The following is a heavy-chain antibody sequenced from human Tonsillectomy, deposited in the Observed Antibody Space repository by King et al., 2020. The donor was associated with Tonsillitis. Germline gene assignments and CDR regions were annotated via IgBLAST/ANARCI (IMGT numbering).Heavy chain of an antibody. CDR2: ISYDGSNK. CDR1: GFTFSSYG. V-gene: IGHV3-30*18. D-gene: IGHD2-2*01. CDR3: AKDVSVVVPAGIGSDY. J-gene: IGHJ4*02. Sequence: QVQLVESGGGVVQPGRSLRLSCAASGFTFSSYGMHWVRQAPGKGLGGVAVISYDGSNKYYADSGKGRFTNSRDNSKNTLYLQMNSRRAEDTAVYYCAKDVSVVVPAGIGSDYWGQGTLVTVSS.